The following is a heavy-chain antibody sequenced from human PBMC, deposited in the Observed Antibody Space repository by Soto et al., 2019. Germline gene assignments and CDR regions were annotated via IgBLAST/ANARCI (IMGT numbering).Heavy chain of an antibody. J-gene: IGHJ4*02. V-gene: IGHV1-2*02. Sequence: QVQLVQSGAEVKKPGASVMVSCKASAYTFTGYYIHWVRQAPGQGLEWMGWLNPNTGVTKYAHKFQGRVIMTRDTSISTAYMHLRSLTSDDTAIYYCARAAVGGECYYFDYWGQGTLVTVSS. D-gene: IGHD3-10*01. CDR1: AYTFTGYY. CDR2: LNPNTGVT. CDR3: ARAAVGGECYYFDY.